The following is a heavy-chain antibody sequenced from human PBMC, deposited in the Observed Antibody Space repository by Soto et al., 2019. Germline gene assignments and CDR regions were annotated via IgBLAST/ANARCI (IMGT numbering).Heavy chain of an antibody. Sequence: GGSLRLSCAASGFTFSSYAMSWVRQAPGKGLEWVSTISGSRGSTYHADSVKGRFTISRDNSKNTLYLQMNSLRAEDTAIYYCAKSTSRYYYYDMDVWGQGTTVTVSS. CDR1: GFTFSSYA. CDR3: AKSTSRYYYYDMDV. CDR2: ISGSRGST. V-gene: IGHV3-23*01. D-gene: IGHD2-2*01. J-gene: IGHJ6*02.